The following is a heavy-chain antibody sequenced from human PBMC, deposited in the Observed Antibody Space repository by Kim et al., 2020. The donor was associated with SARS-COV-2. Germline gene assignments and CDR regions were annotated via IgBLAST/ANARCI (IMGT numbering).Heavy chain of an antibody. CDR3: ARGGESMGIYYYYGMVV. CDR2: INHSGST. Sequence: SETLSLTCAVYGGSFSGYYWSWIRQPPGKGLEWIGEINHSGSTNYNPSLKSRVTITVDTSKNQFSLKLSSVTAADTAVYYCARGGESMGIYYYYGMVVWGQGTTVTVSS. J-gene: IGHJ6*02. D-gene: IGHD3-10*01. CDR1: GGSFSGYY. V-gene: IGHV4-34*01.